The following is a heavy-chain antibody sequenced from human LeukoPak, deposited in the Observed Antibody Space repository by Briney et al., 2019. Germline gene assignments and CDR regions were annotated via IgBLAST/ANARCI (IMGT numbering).Heavy chain of an antibody. V-gene: IGHV4-39*07. J-gene: IGHJ4*02. D-gene: IGHD4-11*01. CDR1: GDSITSRDYY. CDR3: ARDAYFRNYVLH. CDR2: IDHSGTT. Sequence: SETLSLTCTVSGDSITSRDYYWGWIRQPPGKGLEWIGSIDHSGTTYYNSSLKSRVTISLGTSKNQFSLRLNSVTAADTAVYFCARDAYFRNYVLHWGRGILVTVSS.